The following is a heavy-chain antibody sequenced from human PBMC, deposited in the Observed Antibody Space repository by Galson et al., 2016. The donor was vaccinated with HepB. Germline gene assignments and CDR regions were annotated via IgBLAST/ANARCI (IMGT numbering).Heavy chain of an antibody. CDR3: ARAGGFGAYFYIDV. Sequence: SWIRQPAGKGLEWIGYIYHGGTTYYNPSLKSRVTISVDRSKNHFSLRLRSVTAADTAIYYCARAGGFGAYFYIDVWGKGTTVTVS. J-gene: IGHJ6*03. CDR2: IYHGGTT. V-gene: IGHV4-30-2*01. D-gene: IGHD3-16*01.